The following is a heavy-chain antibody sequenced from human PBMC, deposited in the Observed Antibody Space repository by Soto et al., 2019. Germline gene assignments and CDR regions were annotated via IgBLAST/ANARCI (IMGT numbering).Heavy chain of an antibody. CDR3: ARDCGGDYSMDV. J-gene: IGHJ6*02. CDR1: GFTFSSYG. V-gene: IGHV3-33*01. D-gene: IGHD2-21*02. CDR2: IWYDGSNK. Sequence: QVQLVESGGGVVQPGRSLRLSCAASGFTFSSYGMHWVRQAPGKGLEWVAVIWYDGSNKYYADSVKGRFTISRDNSKNTLYLQMNSLRAEDTAVYYCARDCGGDYSMDVWGQGTTVTVSS.